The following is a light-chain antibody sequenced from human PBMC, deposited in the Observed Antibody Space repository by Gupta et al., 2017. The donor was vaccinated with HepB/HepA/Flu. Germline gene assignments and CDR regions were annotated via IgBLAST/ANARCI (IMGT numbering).Light chain of an antibody. CDR1: TGTVTSGHY. J-gene: IGLJ3*02. CDR3: LLSYTGARARV. Sequence: QAVVTQEPSLTVSPGGTVTLTCGSSTGTVTSGHYPYWFQQKPGQAPRTLIYDTSNKHSGTPARFSGSLFGGKAALTLSGAQPEDEAEYYCLLSYTGARARVFGGGTKLTVL. CDR2: DTS. V-gene: IGLV7-46*01.